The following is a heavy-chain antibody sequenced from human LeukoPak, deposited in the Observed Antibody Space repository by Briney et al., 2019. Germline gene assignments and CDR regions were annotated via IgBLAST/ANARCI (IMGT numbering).Heavy chain of an antibody. CDR3: AKGRVAAAGTDAFDI. CDR2: ISGSGGST. Sequence: PGGSLRLSCAASGFTFSSYAMTWVRQAPGKGLEWVSIISGSGGSTYYADSVKGRFTISRDNSKNTLYLQMDSLRAEDTALYYCAKGRVAAAGTDAFDIWGQGTMVTVSS. CDR1: GFTFSSYA. J-gene: IGHJ3*02. V-gene: IGHV3-23*01. D-gene: IGHD6-13*01.